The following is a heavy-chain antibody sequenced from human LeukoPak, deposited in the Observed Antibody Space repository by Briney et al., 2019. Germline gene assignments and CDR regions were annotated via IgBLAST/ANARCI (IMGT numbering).Heavy chain of an antibody. CDR1: GGSMISYY. CDR3: ATLGYSYGTDY. V-gene: IGHV4-4*07. CDR2: IYTSGST. D-gene: IGHD5-18*01. J-gene: IGHJ4*02. Sequence: SSETLSLTCTVSGGSMISYYWTWIRQPAGKGLEWIGRIYTSGSTNHNPSLKSRVTISVDTSKNQFSLKLSSVTAADTAVYYCATLGYSYGTDYWGQGTLVTVSS.